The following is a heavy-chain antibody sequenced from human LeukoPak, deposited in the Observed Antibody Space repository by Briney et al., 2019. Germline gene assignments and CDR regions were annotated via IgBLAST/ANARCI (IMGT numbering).Heavy chain of an antibody. D-gene: IGHD5-12*01. J-gene: IGHJ4*02. Sequence: SETLSLTCAVYGGSFGGYYWSWIRQPPGKGLEWIGEINHSGSTNYNPSLKSRVTISVDTSKNQFSLKLSSVTAADTAVYYCARGLIVATTNDYFDYWGQGTLVTVSS. CDR1: GGSFGGYY. CDR3: ARGLIVATTNDYFDY. V-gene: IGHV4-34*01. CDR2: INHSGST.